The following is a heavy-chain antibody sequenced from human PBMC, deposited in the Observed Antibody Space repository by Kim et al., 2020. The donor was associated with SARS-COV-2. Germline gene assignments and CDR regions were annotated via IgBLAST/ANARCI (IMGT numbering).Heavy chain of an antibody. CDR3: ARMRGSAPFDY. V-gene: IGHV4-59*13. D-gene: IGHD6-25*01. Sequence: SETLSLTCTVSGGSFSPYYWNWLRQSPEKGLELIGYVSHTGSANYNPSLRSRVTISLDSSKDQFSLRLTSVTAADTAVYYCARMRGSAPFDYWGQGSLVT. CDR1: GGSFSPYY. J-gene: IGHJ4*02. CDR2: VSHTGSA.